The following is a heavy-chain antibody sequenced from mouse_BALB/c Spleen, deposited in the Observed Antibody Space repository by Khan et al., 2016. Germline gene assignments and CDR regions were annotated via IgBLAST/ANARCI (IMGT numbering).Heavy chain of an antibody. J-gene: IGHJ3*01. V-gene: IGHV1-4*01. CDR2: INPNSGYT. CDR1: GYTFTNYT. Sequence: GTPLTRPAPTPSLSCKTTGYTFTNYTVHWVKQRPGQGLEWIGYINPNSGYTNYNQKFKDKATLTADTSSSTAYMQLNSLTSEDSAVYYCAKSPIYYDSGFVYWGKGTLVTVSA. D-gene: IGHD2-4*01. CDR3: AKSPIYYDSGFVY.